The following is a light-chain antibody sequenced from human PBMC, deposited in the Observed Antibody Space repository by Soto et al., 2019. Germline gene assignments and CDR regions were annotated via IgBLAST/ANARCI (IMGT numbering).Light chain of an antibody. CDR2: GAS. CDR3: QQRSNWQGAT. CDR1: EDIGSN. V-gene: IGKV3D-11*01. J-gene: IGKJ4*01. Sequence: EILMTQSPATPSVSPGARATLSCRANEDIGSNLAWYQQKAGQPPRLLIYGASTRATSIPARFSGSGSGTDFTLTISSLEPEDFAVYYCQQRSNWQGATFGGGTKVDIK.